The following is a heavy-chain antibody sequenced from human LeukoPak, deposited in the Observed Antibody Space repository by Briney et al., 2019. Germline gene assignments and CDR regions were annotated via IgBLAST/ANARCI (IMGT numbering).Heavy chain of an antibody. Sequence: ASVKVSCKASGYTFTGYYMHWVRQAPGQGLEWMGWINPNSGGTSYAQKFQGRVTMTRDTSITTAYMELSNLTSDDTAVYYCARDPKYYYDSGSYSYGLDVWGQGTTVAVSS. CDR2: INPNSGGT. V-gene: IGHV1-2*02. J-gene: IGHJ6*02. CDR1: GYTFTGYY. CDR3: ARDPKYYYDSGSYSYGLDV. D-gene: IGHD3-10*01.